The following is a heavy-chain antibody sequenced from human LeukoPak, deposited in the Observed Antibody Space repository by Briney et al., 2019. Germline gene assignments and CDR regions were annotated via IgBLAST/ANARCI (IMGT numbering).Heavy chain of an antibody. V-gene: IGHV4-34*01. D-gene: IGHD3-10*01. CDR2: INHSGST. Sequence: NPSETLSLTCAVYGGSFSGYYWSWIRQPPGKGLEWIGEINHSGSTNYNPSLKSRVTISVDTSENQFSLKLSSVTAADTAVYYCARSRRRTMVRGVITSSGSLHFDYWGQGTLVTVSS. CDR3: ARSRRRTMVRGVITSSGSLHFDY. CDR1: GGSFSGYY. J-gene: IGHJ4*02.